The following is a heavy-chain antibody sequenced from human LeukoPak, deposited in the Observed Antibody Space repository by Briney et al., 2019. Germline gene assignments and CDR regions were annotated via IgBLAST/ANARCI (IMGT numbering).Heavy chain of an antibody. D-gene: IGHD3-10*01. V-gene: IGHV3-23*01. Sequence: GGSLRLSCAASGFTFSTYAMSWVRQAPGKGLEWVSTINNNGGSTYYADSVKGRFTISRDNSKNTLCLQMNSLRAEDTAVYYSAIKAKGDYWGQGTLVTVSS. CDR3: AIKAKGDY. J-gene: IGHJ4*02. CDR1: GFTFSTYA. CDR2: INNNGGST.